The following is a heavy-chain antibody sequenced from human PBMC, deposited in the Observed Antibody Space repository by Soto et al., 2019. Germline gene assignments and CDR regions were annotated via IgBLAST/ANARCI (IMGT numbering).Heavy chain of an antibody. CDR3: AKPDKFRYGYTEFYYYYGMDV. Sequence: EVQLLESGGGLVQPGGSLRLSCAASGFTFSSYAMSWVRQAPGKGLEWVSAISGSGGSTYYADSVKGRFTISRDNSKNTLYLQMNSLRAADTAVYYCAKPDKFRYGYTEFYYYYGMDVWGQGTTVTVSS. CDR1: GFTFSSYA. V-gene: IGHV3-23*01. J-gene: IGHJ6*02. D-gene: IGHD5-18*01. CDR2: ISGSGGST.